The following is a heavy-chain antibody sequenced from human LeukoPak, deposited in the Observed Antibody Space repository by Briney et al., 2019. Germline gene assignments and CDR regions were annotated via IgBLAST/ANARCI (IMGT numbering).Heavy chain of an antibody. CDR2: INPSGGST. D-gene: IGHD3-9*01. J-gene: IGHJ4*02. CDR1: GYTFTSYY. Sequence: GASVKVSCKASGYTFTSYYMHWVRQAPGQGLEWMGIINPSGGSTSYAQKFQGRVTMTRDTSTSTVYMELSSLRSEDTAVYYCARDRRYDILTGPIDYWGQGTLVTVSS. CDR3: ARDRRYDILTGPIDY. V-gene: IGHV1-46*01.